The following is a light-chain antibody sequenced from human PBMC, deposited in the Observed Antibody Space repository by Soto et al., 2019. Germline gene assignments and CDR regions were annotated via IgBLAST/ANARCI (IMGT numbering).Light chain of an antibody. Sequence: RAPRSINETVGARVTMTRRASQGISNYLAWFQQKPGKAPASLIYAASSLQSGVPSMFSGSGAGTEFTLTISSLQPGDSVSEFRQNSYCTPLSFGQGTE. CDR3: QNSYCTPLS. V-gene: IGKV1-16*01. CDR1: QGISNY. J-gene: IGKJ1*01. CDR2: AAS.